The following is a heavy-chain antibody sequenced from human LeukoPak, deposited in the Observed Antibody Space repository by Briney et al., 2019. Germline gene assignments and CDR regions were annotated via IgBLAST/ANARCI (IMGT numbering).Heavy chain of an antibody. CDR3: ARDPPLWSGYPHHFDY. CDR2: ISAYNGNT. CDR1: GYTFTSYG. D-gene: IGHD3-3*01. V-gene: IGHV1-18*01. Sequence: ASVKVSCKASGYTFTSYGISWVRQAPGQGLEWMGWISAYNGNTNYAQKLQGRVTMTTDTSTSTAYMELRSLRSDDTAVYYCARDPPLWSGYPHHFDYWGQGTLVTVSS. J-gene: IGHJ4*02.